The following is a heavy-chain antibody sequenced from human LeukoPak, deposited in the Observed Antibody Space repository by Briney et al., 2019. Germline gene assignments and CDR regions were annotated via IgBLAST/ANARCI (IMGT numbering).Heavy chain of an antibody. CDR3: ARVRGYCTGTSCYVWFDP. CDR1: GGSISSSYW. V-gene: IGHV4-4*02. J-gene: IGHJ5*02. D-gene: IGHD2-2*01. Sequence: PSETLSLTCAVSGGSISSSYWWTWVRQPPGKGLEWIGHIYYSGSTSYNPSLKSRVTMAIDTSKNQFSLKLSSVTAADTAVYSCARVRGYCTGTSCYVWFDPWGQGTLVTVSS. CDR2: IYYSGST.